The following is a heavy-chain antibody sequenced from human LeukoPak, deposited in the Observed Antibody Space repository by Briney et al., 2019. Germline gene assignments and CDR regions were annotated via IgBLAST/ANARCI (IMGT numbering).Heavy chain of an antibody. CDR2: MNPNSGNT. CDR3: ARAERRSYDFWGDQHYYYMDV. CDR1: GYTFTRYD. V-gene: IGHV1-8*03. J-gene: IGHJ6*03. D-gene: IGHD3-3*01. Sequence: ASVKVSCKXSGYTFTRYDINWVRQATRQGLEWMGWMNPNSGNTGYSQKFQDRVTITRDTSVSTAYMELSSLRSEDTAVYYCARAERRSYDFWGDQHYYYMDVWGEGTTVTVSS.